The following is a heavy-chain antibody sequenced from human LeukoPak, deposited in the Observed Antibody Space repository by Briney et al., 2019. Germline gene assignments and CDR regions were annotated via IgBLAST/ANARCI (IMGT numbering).Heavy chain of an antibody. V-gene: IGHV4-4*09. CDR3: ARKDSSSDY. Sequence: PSETLSLTGTVSARSISSYYWSWIRQPPGKGLEWIGYIYTSGSTNYNPSHKSRVTVSVDTSKNQFSLKLSSVTAADTAVYYCARKDSSSDYWGQGTLVTVSS. CDR1: ARSISSYY. D-gene: IGHD6-6*01. CDR2: IYTSGST. J-gene: IGHJ4*02.